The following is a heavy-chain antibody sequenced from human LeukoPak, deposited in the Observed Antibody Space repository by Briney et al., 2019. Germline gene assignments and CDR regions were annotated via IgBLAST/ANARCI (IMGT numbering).Heavy chain of an antibody. CDR2: MHHSGST. CDR1: LYAITSGYY. Sequence: PSETLSLTCNVSLYAITSGYYWGWIRQSPGKGLEWIGSMHHSGSTDYNPSLRSRVTISGDTSRNQFFLKLTSMTVADTAIYFCARGGGRVIAYRFGYWGQGLLVTVSS. D-gene: IGHD2-21*01. V-gene: IGHV4-38-2*02. CDR3: ARGGGRVIAYRFGY. J-gene: IGHJ4*02.